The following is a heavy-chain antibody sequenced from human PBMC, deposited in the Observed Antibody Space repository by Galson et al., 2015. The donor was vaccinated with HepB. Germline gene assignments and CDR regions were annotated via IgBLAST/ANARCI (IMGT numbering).Heavy chain of an antibody. CDR1: GASISSGGDH. CDR2: IQNSGSA. D-gene: IGHD2-21*01. CDR3: AVYFAGVGGRGY. J-gene: IGHJ4*02. V-gene: IGHV4-31*03. Sequence: TLSLTCTVSGASISSGGDHWSWIRQHPGKGLEWIGFIQNSGSAYYNPSLESRVTISMDTSKNQFSLMLSSVTAADTAVYYCAVYFAGVGGRGYWGQGILVTVSS.